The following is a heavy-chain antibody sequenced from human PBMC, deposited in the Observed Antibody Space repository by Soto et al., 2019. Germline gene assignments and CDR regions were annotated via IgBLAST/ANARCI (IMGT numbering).Heavy chain of an antibody. CDR2: ISASGIT. V-gene: IGHV3-23*01. Sequence: GGSLRLSCAASGISFRTYAMTWVRQAPGKGLEWVSVISASGITYYADSVKGRFTISRDISNNTLFLQMNSLRAEDTAVYYCTRLGARTTYMYYFDYWGQGTLVTVSS. CDR3: TRLGARTTYMYYFDY. CDR1: GISFRTYA. J-gene: IGHJ4*02. D-gene: IGHD7-27*01.